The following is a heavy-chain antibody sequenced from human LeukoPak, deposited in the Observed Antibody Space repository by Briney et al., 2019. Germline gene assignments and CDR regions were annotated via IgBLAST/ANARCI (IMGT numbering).Heavy chain of an antibody. CDR1: GFTFSSYW. CDR2: INSDGSVT. D-gene: IGHD3-22*01. CDR3: ARGSTMIRNALDI. V-gene: IGHV3-74*01. J-gene: IGHJ3*02. Sequence: PGGSLRLSCAASGFTFSSYWMHWVRQVPGKGLVWVSRINSDGSVTNYADSVKGRFTISRDNAKNTLYVQMDSLRVEDTAVYYCARGSTMIRNALDIWGQGTMVTVSS.